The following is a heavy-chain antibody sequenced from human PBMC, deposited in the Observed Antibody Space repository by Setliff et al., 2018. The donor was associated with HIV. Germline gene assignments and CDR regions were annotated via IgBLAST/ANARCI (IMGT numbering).Heavy chain of an antibody. J-gene: IGHJ3*02. Sequence: SQTLSLTCTVSGGSMSTHYWSWIRQTPGKGLEWIGHIYTTGSTHYNPSLRSRVTISIDTSKSHFSLRLKSVTAADTALYYCASGSPFDGFDMWGQGTMVTVSS. CDR2: IYTTGST. D-gene: IGHD1-26*01. CDR1: GGSMSTHY. CDR3: ASGSPFDGFDM. V-gene: IGHV4-59*11.